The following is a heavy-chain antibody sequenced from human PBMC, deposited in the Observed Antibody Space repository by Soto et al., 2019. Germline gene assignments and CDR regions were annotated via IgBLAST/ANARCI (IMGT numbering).Heavy chain of an antibody. Sequence: SETLSLTCTVSGGSISSGGYYCSWIRQHPGKGLEWIGYIYYSGSTYYNPSLKSRVTISVDTSKNQFSLKLSSVTAADTAVYYCARGHYDFWSGNTLGKGDWFDPWGQGTLVTVSS. CDR1: GGSISSGGYY. CDR2: IYYSGST. D-gene: IGHD3-3*01. CDR3: ARGHYDFWSGNTLGKGDWFDP. J-gene: IGHJ5*02. V-gene: IGHV4-31*03.